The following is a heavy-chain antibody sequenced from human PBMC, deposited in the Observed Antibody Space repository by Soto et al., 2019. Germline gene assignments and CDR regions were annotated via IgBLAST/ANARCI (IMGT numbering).Heavy chain of an antibody. V-gene: IGHV1-18*01. CDR1: GYTFTSYG. Sequence: QVQLVQSGAEVKKPGASVKVSCRASGYTFTSYGISWVRQAPGQGLEWMGWISAYNGNTNYAQKLQGRVTMTTDTSTSTAYMELRSLRSDDTAVYYCARVPSAIFGVVLNWFDPWGQGTLVTVSS. CDR2: ISAYNGNT. D-gene: IGHD3-3*01. CDR3: ARVPSAIFGVVLNWFDP. J-gene: IGHJ5*02.